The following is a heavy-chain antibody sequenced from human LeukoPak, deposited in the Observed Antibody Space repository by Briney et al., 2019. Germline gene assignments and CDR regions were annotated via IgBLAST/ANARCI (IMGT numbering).Heavy chain of an antibody. CDR2: ISAYNGNT. CDR1: GYTFTNYG. Sequence: ASVKVSCKASGYTFTNYGISWVRQAPGQGLEWMGWISAYNGNTDYAQKLQGRVTITTDTSTSTAYMELRSLRSDDTAVYFCARVGSYCTSTSCFDYWGQGTLVTVSS. CDR3: ARVGSYCTSTSCFDY. J-gene: IGHJ4*02. D-gene: IGHD2-2*01. V-gene: IGHV1-18*01.